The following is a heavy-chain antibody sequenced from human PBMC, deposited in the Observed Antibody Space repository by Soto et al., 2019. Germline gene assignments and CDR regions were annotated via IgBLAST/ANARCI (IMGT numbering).Heavy chain of an antibody. CDR1: GGSISSYY. V-gene: IGHV4-59*01. Sequence: SETLSLTCTVSGGSISSYYWSWIRQPPGKGLEWIGYIYYSGITNYNPSLKSRVTISVDTSKNQFSLKLSSVTAADTAVYYCARYKSNYYYGMDVWGQGTTVSVSS. D-gene: IGHD1-20*01. CDR3: ARYKSNYYYGMDV. CDR2: IYYSGIT. J-gene: IGHJ6*02.